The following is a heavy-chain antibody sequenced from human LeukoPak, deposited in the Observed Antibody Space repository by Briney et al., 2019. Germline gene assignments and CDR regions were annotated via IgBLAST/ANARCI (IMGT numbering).Heavy chain of an antibody. D-gene: IGHD3-10*01. CDR1: GFTFSSST. V-gene: IGHV3-23*01. CDR3: RPLDYHGMGSPH. CDR2: VGQGGGDT. Sequence: GGSLRLSCIVSGFTFSSSTMYWVRQAPGKALEWVATVGQGGGDTYYADSVQGRFIISRNNPTNTLFLQMDSVRAEDTAVYYCRPLDYHGMGSPHWSQGTSVTVSS. J-gene: IGHJ4*02.